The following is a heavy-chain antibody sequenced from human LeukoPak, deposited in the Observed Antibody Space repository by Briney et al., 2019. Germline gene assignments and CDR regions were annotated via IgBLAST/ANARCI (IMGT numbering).Heavy chain of an antibody. CDR1: GFTFSTYA. CDR3: AKDLYGPGTYFDY. Sequence: GGSLRLSCAASGFTFSTYAMTWVRQAPGKGLEWVSTISGGGDGTHYADSVKGRLSISRDNSKNTLCLQTNSLRVEDTAVYYCAKDLYGPGTYFDYWGQGTLVTVSS. D-gene: IGHD3-10*01. J-gene: IGHJ4*02. CDR2: ISGGGDGT. V-gene: IGHV3-23*01.